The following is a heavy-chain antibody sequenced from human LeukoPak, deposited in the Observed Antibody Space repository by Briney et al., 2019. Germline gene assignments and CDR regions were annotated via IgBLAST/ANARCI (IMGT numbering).Heavy chain of an antibody. CDR2: IKKDGSEK. D-gene: IGHD5-18*01. CDR1: GFTFSSYW. J-gene: IGHJ4*02. Sequence: GGSLRLSCAASGFTFSSYWMSWVRQAPGKGLEWMANIKKDGSEKYYVDSVKGRFTISRDNAKTSLYLHMNSLRAEDTAVYYCARHLSGVTGYTYGRGIDYWGQGTLVTVSS. V-gene: IGHV3-7*01. CDR3: ARHLSGVTGYTYGRGIDY.